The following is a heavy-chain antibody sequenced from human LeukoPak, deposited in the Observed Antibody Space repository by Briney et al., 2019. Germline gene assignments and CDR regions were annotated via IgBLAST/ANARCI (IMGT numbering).Heavy chain of an antibody. D-gene: IGHD5-12*01. Sequence: SETLSLTCTVSGGSISSFYWSWIRQPPAKGLQWIGYIYYSGITRYNPSLKSRVTISVDASKNQFSLKLSSVTAADTAVYYCASGGYSGYAFDYWGQGILVTVSS. CDR3: ASGGYSGYAFDY. CDR2: IYYSGIT. CDR1: GGSISSFY. J-gene: IGHJ4*02. V-gene: IGHV4-59*01.